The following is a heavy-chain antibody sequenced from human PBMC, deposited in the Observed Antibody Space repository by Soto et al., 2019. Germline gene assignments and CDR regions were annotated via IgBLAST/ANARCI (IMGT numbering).Heavy chain of an antibody. CDR2: INPSSGST. V-gene: IGHV1-46*02. D-gene: IGHD1-26*01. CDR1: GYTFNSYN. CDR3: ARIYSGSRLDY. J-gene: IGHJ4*02. Sequence: EASVKVSCKASGYTFNSYNMQWVRQAPGQGLEWMGVINPSSGSTNYAQKFQGRVIMTRDTSTNTVYMELSTLRSDDTAVYYCARIYSGSRLDYWGRGTLVTVSS.